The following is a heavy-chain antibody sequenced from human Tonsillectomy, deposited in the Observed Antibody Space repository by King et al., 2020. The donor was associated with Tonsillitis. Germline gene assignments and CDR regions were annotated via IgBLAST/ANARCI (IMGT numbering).Heavy chain of an antibody. Sequence: QLVQSGAEVKKPGASVKVSCKVSGYTLTESSMHWVRQAPGKGLEWMGGFDPEDGETIYAQKFQGRVTMTEDTSTDTAYMELSSLRSEDTAVYYCATDLLLYNWNSPYRYYGMDVWGQGTTVTVSS. D-gene: IGHD1-7*01. V-gene: IGHV1-24*01. CDR2: FDPEDGET. J-gene: IGHJ6*02. CDR3: ATDLLLYNWNSPYRYYGMDV. CDR1: GYTLTESS.